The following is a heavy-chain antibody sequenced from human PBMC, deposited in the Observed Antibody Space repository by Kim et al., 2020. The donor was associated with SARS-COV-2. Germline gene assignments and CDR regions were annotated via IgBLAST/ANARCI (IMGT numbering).Heavy chain of an antibody. CDR2: ISYDGSNK. J-gene: IGHJ4*02. V-gene: IGHV3-30*04. Sequence: GGSLRLSCAASGFTFSSYAMHWVRQAPGKGLEWVAVISYDGSNKYYADSVKGRFTISRDNSKNTLYLQMNSLRAEDTAVYYCAGDCSGGSCYRYYWGQGT. CDR1: GFTFSSYA. D-gene: IGHD2-15*01. CDR3: AGDCSGGSCYRYY.